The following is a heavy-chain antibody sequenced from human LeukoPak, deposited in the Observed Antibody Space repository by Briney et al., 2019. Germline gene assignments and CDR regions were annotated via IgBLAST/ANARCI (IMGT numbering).Heavy chain of an antibody. V-gene: IGHV4-4*07. CDR2: IYTSGST. D-gene: IGHD4-17*01. CDR3: ARPKVYGDYQGAFHI. J-gene: IGHJ3*02. Sequence: SETLSLTCTVSGGSISSYYWSWIRQPAGKGLEWIGRIYTSGSTNYNPSLKSRVTISVDTSKNQFSLKVRSVTAADTAVYYCARPKVYGDYQGAFHIWGQGTMVTVSS. CDR1: GGSISSYY.